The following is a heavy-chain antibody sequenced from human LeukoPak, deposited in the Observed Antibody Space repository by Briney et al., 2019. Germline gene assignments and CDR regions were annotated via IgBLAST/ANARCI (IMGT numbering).Heavy chain of an antibody. CDR1: GGTFSSYA. CDR2: IIPIFGTA. D-gene: IGHD3-22*01. J-gene: IGHJ4*02. V-gene: IGHV1-69*13. CDR3: ARSYYDSSGYYTGFDY. Sequence: ASVKVSCKASGGTFSSYAISWVRQPPGQGLEWIGGIIPIFGTANYAQKFQGRVTITADESTSTAYMELSSLRSEDTAVYYCARSYYDSSGYYTGFDYWGQGILVTVSS.